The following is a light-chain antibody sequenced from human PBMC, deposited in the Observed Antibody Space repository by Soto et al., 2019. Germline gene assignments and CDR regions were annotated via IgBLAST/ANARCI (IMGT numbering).Light chain of an antibody. CDR3: SSYTTSNTRQIA. CDR1: SSDVGGYNY. Sequence: QSVLTQPAPVSGSPGQSITISCTGTSSDVGGYNYVSWYQHHPGKAPKLIIYDVTNRPSGVSNPFSGSKSGNTASLTISGLQPEDEADYYCSSYTTSNTRQIAFGTGTKVTVL. V-gene: IGLV2-14*03. CDR2: DVT. J-gene: IGLJ1*01.